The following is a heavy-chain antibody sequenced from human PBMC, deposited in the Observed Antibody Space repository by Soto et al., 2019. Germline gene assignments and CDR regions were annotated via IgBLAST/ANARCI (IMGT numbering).Heavy chain of an antibody. Sequence: SVKVSCKASGGTFSSYAISWVRQAPVQGLEWMGGIIPIFGTANYAQKFQGRVTITADESTSTAYMELSSLRSEDTAVYYCAREGRIAAADNYYYYGMDVWGQGTTVTVSS. V-gene: IGHV1-69*13. J-gene: IGHJ6*02. D-gene: IGHD6-13*01. CDR3: AREGRIAAADNYYYYGMDV. CDR1: GGTFSSYA. CDR2: IIPIFGTA.